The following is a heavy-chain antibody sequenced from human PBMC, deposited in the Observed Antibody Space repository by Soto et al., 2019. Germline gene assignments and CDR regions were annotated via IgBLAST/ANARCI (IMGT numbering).Heavy chain of an antibody. CDR2: IYSGGST. Sequence: GSLRLSCAASGFTVSSNYMSWVRQAPGKWLEWVSVIYSGGSTYYADSVKGRFAVSRDNSKNTLFLHMNSLGAEDTAVYYCAKSLSTAVNYGLDVWRQGTSVTVSS. D-gene: IGHD2-2*01. CDR3: AKSLSTAVNYGLDV. V-gene: IGHV3-53*01. CDR1: GFTVSSNY. J-gene: IGHJ6*02.